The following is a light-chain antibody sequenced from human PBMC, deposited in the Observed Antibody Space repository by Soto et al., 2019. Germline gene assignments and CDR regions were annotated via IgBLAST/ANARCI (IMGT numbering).Light chain of an antibody. CDR1: SSNIGNNY. CDR2: DND. V-gene: IGLV1-51*01. J-gene: IGLJ2*01. Sequence: QSVLTQPPSVSAAPGQRVTISCSGSSSNIGNNYVSWYQQLPGTATKLVIYDNDQRPSGIPDRFSGSKSGTSATLVITGLQTGDEADYYCGAWDSSLSAGVFGGGTKLTVL. CDR3: GAWDSSLSAGV.